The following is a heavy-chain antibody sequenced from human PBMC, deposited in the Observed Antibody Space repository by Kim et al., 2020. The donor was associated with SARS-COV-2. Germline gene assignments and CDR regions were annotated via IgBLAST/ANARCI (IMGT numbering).Heavy chain of an antibody. Sequence: GESLQISCKGSGYSFTSYWIGWVRQMPGKGLEWMGIIYPGDSDTRYSPSFQGQVTISADKSISTAYLQWSSLKASDTAMYYCARGGAVAGFLYGMDVWGQGTTGTVSS. CDR2: IYPGDSDT. CDR3: ARGGAVAGFLYGMDV. J-gene: IGHJ6*02. D-gene: IGHD6-19*01. CDR1: GYSFTSYW. V-gene: IGHV5-51*01.